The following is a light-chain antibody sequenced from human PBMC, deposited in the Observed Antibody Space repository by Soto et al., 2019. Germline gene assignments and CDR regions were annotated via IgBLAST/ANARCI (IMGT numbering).Light chain of an antibody. Sequence: QSALTQPASVSGSPGQSVTISCTASSDDVGAYNHVSWYQQHPGEAPKLMIYEVSNRPSGVSNRFSGSKSGYTASLTISGLQTEDEADFYCSPYTNRSSRVFGGGTKLTVL. CDR1: SDDVGAYNH. CDR3: SPYTNRSSRV. V-gene: IGLV2-14*01. CDR2: EVS. J-gene: IGLJ3*02.